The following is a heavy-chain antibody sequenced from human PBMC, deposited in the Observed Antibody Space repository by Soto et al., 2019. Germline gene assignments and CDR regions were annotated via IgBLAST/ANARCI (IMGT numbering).Heavy chain of an antibody. D-gene: IGHD2-21*02. Sequence: QVQLVQSGAAVKKPGASVKVSCKASGYTFTGYYMHWVRQAPGQGLEWMGWINPNSGGTNYAQKFQGWVTMTRDTSISTAYMELSRLRSDDTAVYYCARSPGGVVTAMYYFDYWGQGTLVTVSS. CDR3: ARSPGGVVTAMYYFDY. CDR1: GYTFTGYY. CDR2: INPNSGGT. J-gene: IGHJ4*02. V-gene: IGHV1-2*04.